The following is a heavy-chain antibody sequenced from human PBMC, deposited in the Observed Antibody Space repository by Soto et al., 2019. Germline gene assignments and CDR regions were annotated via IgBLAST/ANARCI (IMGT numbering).Heavy chain of an antibody. J-gene: IGHJ4*02. CDR1: GGSISSYY. D-gene: IGHD3-16*02. Sequence: SETLSLTCTVSGGSISSYYWSWIRQPPGKGLEWIGYIYYSGSTNYNPSLKSRVTISVDTSKNQFSLKLSSVTAADTAVYYCARHAADLGSYPHGWYDYWGQGTLVTVSS. CDR2: IYYSGST. CDR3: ARHAADLGSYPHGWYDY. V-gene: IGHV4-59*08.